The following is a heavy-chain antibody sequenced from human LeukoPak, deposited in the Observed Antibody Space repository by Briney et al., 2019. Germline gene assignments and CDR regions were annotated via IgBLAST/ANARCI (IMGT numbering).Heavy chain of an antibody. CDR1: GDSISPNY. CDR3: ARSGTATSFYYYYYMDV. Sequence: PSESLSLTCTVSGDSISPNYWSWIRQPPGKGLECIGYIHYTGNTNYNPSLKSRVTISVNTSKNQFSLKLSSVTAADTAVYYCARSGTATSFYYYYYMDVWGKGTTVTVSS. D-gene: IGHD4-17*01. CDR2: IHYTGNT. V-gene: IGHV4-59*01. J-gene: IGHJ6*03.